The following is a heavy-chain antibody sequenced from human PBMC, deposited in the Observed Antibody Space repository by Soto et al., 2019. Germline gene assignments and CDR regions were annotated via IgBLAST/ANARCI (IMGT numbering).Heavy chain of an antibody. V-gene: IGHV4-39*01. CDR3: ARGVNSSIAARNWFDP. D-gene: IGHD6-6*01. J-gene: IGHJ5*02. Sequence: SETLSLTCTVSGGSISSGDYSWSWIRQPPGTGLEWIGSIYYSGSTYYNPSLKSRVTISVDTSKNQFSLKLSSVTAADTAVYYCARGVNSSIAARNWFDPWGQGTLVTSPQ. CDR2: IYYSGST. CDR1: GGSISSGDYS.